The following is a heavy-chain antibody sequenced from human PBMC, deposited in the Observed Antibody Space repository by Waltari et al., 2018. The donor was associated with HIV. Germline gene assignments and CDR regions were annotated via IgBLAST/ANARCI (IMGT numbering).Heavy chain of an antibody. Sequence: QVYLLESGGGLVQPGRSLKLPCAASGLPISGHGMHWVRQAPGKGLEWVAVIWSDGYNKFYADSVRGRFTFSRDNSKYTLSLQMNSLRAEDTALYYCVKERGPFNGFDIWGQGTMVTVSS. J-gene: IGHJ3*02. CDR2: IWSDGYNK. V-gene: IGHV3-33*06. CDR3: VKERGPFNGFDI. CDR1: GLPISGHG. D-gene: IGHD3-16*01.